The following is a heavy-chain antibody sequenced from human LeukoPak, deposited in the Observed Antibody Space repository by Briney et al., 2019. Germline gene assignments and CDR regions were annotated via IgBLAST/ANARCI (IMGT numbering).Heavy chain of an antibody. CDR1: GFTFSSYW. D-gene: IGHD3-3*01. CDR2: IKQDGSEK. Sequence: GGSLRLSCAASGFTFSSYWMSWVRQAPGKGLELVANIKQDGSEKYYVDSVKGRFTISRDNAKNSLYLQMNSLRAEDTAVYYCARDFAHSDFWSGKYYFDYWGQGTLVTVSS. CDR3: ARDFAHSDFWSGKYYFDY. J-gene: IGHJ4*02. V-gene: IGHV3-7*01.